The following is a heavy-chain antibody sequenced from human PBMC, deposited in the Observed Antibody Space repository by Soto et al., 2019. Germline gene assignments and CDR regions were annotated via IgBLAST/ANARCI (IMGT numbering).Heavy chain of an antibody. Sequence: QVQLVQSGAEEKKPGASVKVSCKASGYTFTNCPMDWVRQAPGQRLEWMGWINAGNGNTKYSQKFQGRVTITWDTSASTAYMELSSLRSEDTAVYYCARDLSGFDPWGQGTLVTVSS. CDR2: INAGNGNT. J-gene: IGHJ5*02. V-gene: IGHV1-3*05. CDR1: GYTFTNCP. CDR3: ARDLSGFDP.